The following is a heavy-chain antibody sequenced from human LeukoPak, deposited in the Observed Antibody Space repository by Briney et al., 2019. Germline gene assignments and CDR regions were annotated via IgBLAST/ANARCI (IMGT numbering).Heavy chain of an antibody. V-gene: IGHV3-74*01. J-gene: IGHJ4*02. CDR1: GNYW. D-gene: IGHD3-22*01. CDR2: INSDGSWT. CDR3: ARDKGDYHTSGSLFVF. Sequence: GGSLRLSCAASGNYWMHWVRQAPGKGLVWVSHINSDGSWTSYADSVKGRFTISKDNAKNTVYLQMNSLRAEDTAVYYCARDKGDYHTSGSLFVFGGQGALVTVSS.